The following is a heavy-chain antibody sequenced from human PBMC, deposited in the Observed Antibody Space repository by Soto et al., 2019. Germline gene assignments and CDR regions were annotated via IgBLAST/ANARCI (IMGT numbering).Heavy chain of an antibody. CDR2: ISWNSGSI. D-gene: IGHD2-2*02. Sequence: EVQLVESGGGLVQPGRSLRLSFAASGFTFDDYAMHWVRQAPGTGLEWVSGISWNSGSIGYADSVKGRFNISRDNAKISLYLQMNSLRAEDTALYYWAKAQAGCWYTDAFDIWGKGTMVTVSS. CDR1: GFTFDDYA. J-gene: IGHJ3*02. V-gene: IGHV3-9*01. CDR3: AKAQAGCWYTDAFDI.